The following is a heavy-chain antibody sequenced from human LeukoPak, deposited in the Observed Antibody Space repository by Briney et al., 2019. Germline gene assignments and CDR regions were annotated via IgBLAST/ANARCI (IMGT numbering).Heavy chain of an antibody. J-gene: IGHJ4*02. V-gene: IGHV3-48*03. CDR3: VRGGRSVSMY. Sequence: GESLRLSCAASGFSFNTYEMTWVCQTPGKGLEWISYISAGGTMTNYVGSVKGRFTISRDNARNSLYLQMNSLRVDDTAVYYCVRGGRSVSMYWGQGTLVTVSS. CDR1: GFSFNTYE. CDR2: ISAGGTMT. D-gene: IGHD2/OR15-2a*01.